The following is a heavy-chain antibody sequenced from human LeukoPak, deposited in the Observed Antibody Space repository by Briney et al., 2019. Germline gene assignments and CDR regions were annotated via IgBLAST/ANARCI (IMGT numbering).Heavy chain of an antibody. V-gene: IGHV4-59*01. CDR3: ARSDGYSTNFDY. CDR2: VSYSENT. J-gene: IGHJ4*02. Sequence: TSETLSLTCTVSGGSISNYYWSWIRQPPGKGLEWIGYVSYSENTNYNPSLKSRVTISVDTSKNQFSLKLSSVTAADTAVYYCARSDGYSTNFDYWGQGTLVTVSS. CDR1: GGSISNYY. D-gene: IGHD5-24*01.